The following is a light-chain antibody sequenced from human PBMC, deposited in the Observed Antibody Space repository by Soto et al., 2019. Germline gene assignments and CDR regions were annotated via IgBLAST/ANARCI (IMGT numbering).Light chain of an antibody. CDR2: GGS. V-gene: IGKV3-20*01. CDR1: QSVSSNH. J-gene: IGKJ1*01. CDR3: QQYSSSRT. Sequence: DMVLTQSPGTRSLSLVEVVSVAFMASQSVSSNHLAWYQQKPGQAPRLLIYGGSSRATGIPVRFSGSGSETDFTLTITRLETEDFAVYYCQQYSSSRTFGQGTKVDIK.